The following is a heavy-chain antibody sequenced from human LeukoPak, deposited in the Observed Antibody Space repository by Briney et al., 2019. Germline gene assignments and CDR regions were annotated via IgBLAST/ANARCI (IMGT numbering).Heavy chain of an antibody. CDR1: GITFSGNS. CDR2: ISSSSSYI. V-gene: IGHV3-21*01. CDR3: ARETPKGYAFDF. Sequence: GGSLRLSCAVSGITFSGNSMNWVRQAPGKGLEWVSSISSSSSYIYYADSVKGRFTISRDNAKSSLYLQMNSLRAEDTAVYFCARETPKGYAFDFWGPGTMVTVSS. D-gene: IGHD4-23*01. J-gene: IGHJ3*01.